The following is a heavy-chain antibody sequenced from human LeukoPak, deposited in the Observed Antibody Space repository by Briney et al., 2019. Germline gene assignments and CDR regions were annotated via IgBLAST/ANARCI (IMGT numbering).Heavy chain of an antibody. J-gene: IGHJ4*02. CDR2: IYYSGST. Sequence: SEALSLTCAVSGDSISSTSYFWGWIRQPPGKGLEWIGSIYYSGSTYYNPSLKSRVTISLDTSKSQFSLNLISVTASDTAVYYCARRRGSGTYYFDYWGQGTLVTVSS. V-gene: IGHV4-39*01. CDR3: ARRRGSGTYYFDY. D-gene: IGHD3-16*01. CDR1: GDSISSTSYF.